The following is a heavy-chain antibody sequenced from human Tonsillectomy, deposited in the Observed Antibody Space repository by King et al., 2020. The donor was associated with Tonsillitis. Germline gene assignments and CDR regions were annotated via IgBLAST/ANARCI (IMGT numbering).Heavy chain of an antibody. D-gene: IGHD2-15*01. J-gene: IGHJ4*02. CDR3: ARRGLVPSGDFDY. CDR1: GFTVSSNY. Sequence: VQLVESGGGLVRPGGSLRLSCAASGFTVSSNYMSWVRQAPGKGLEWVSIIYSRGGTFYADSVKGRFTISRHASKNTVYLQMNSLRPEEKAVYYCARRGLVPSGDFDYWGQGTLVTVSS. V-gene: IGHV3-53*04. CDR2: IYSRGGT.